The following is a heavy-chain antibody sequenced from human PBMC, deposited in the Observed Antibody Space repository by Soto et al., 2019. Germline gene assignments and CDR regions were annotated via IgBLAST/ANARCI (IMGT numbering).Heavy chain of an antibody. D-gene: IGHD4-17*01. Sequence: EVQLVESGGGLVQPGGSLKLSCAASGFTFTNYWIHWVRQAPGKGLVWVSRINSDGSNINYADFVQGRVTISRDNAKTTVYLNMLSLRAEDTAVYFCASSATGLYGDYNWGQGALVTVSS. J-gene: IGHJ4*02. CDR3: ASSATGLYGDYN. CDR1: GFTFTNYW. CDR2: INSDGSNI. V-gene: IGHV3-74*02.